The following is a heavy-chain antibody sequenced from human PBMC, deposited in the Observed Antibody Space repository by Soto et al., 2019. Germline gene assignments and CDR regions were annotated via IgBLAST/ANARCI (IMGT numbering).Heavy chain of an antibody. V-gene: IGHV3-30*18. CDR2: ISYDGSNK. CDR1: GFTFSSYG. J-gene: IGHJ6*02. D-gene: IGHD3-3*01. CDR3: AKEGGYYDFWSGYYSAYYYYGMDV. Sequence: PGGSLRLSCEASGFTFSSYGMHWVRQAPGKGLEWVAVISYDGSNKYYADSVKGRFTISRDNSKNTLYLQMNSLRAEDTAVYYCAKEGGYYDFWSGYYSAYYYYGMDVWGQGTTVTVS.